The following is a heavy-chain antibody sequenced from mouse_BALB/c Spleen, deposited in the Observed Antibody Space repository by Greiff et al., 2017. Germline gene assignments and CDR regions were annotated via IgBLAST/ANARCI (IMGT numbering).Heavy chain of an antibody. Sequence: QVQLKESGPGQVQPSQSLSITCTVSGFSLTSYGVHWVRQSPGKGLEWLGVIWSGGSTDYNAAFISRLSISKDNSKSQVFFKMNSLQANDTAIYYCASPSTMITTWFAYWGQGTLVTVSA. CDR1: GFSLTSYG. CDR3: ASPSTMITTWFAY. D-gene: IGHD2-4*01. CDR2: IWSGGST. V-gene: IGHV2-2*02. J-gene: IGHJ3*01.